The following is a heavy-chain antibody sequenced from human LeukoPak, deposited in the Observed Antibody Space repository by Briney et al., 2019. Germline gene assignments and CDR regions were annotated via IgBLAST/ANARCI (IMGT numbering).Heavy chain of an antibody. CDR1: GGSISSSSYY. CDR3: ARPRGDIVVVPAAAVGAFDI. D-gene: IGHD2-2*01. Sequence: SETLSLTCTVSGGSISSSSYYWGWIRQPPGKGLEWIGSIYYSGSTYYNPSLKSRVTISVDTSKNQFSLKLSSVTAADTAVYYCARPRGDIVVVPAAAVGAFDIWGQGTMVTVSS. CDR2: IYYSGST. V-gene: IGHV4-39*01. J-gene: IGHJ3*02.